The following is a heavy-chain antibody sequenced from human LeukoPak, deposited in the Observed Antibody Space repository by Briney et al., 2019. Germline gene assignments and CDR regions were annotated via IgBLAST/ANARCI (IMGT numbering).Heavy chain of an antibody. V-gene: IGHV4-59*08. CDR1: GGSISSYY. J-gene: IGHJ4*02. D-gene: IGHD2-15*01. Sequence: PSETLSLTCTVSGGSISSYYWSWIRQPPGKGLEWIGYIYYSGSTNYNPSLKSRVTISVDTSKNQFSLKLSSVTAADTAVYYCARQASAGGRWYWGQGTLVTVSS. CDR2: IYYSGST. CDR3: ARQASAGGRWY.